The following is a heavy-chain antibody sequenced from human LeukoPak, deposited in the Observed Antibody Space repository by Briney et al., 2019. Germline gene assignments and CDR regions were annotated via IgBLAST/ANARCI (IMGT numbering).Heavy chain of an antibody. V-gene: IGHV1-58*01. D-gene: IGHD6-19*01. Sequence: SVKVSCKSSGLTFTSSAVQWVRQARGQRLEWIGWIAVGSANTNYAQKFQERVTFTRDLSTSTPYMDLSGMRSEDTAMYYCAADLIAVACSWRWGQGSLVIVSS. CDR1: GLTFTSSA. CDR3: AADLIAVACSWR. CDR2: IAVGSANT. J-gene: IGHJ4*02.